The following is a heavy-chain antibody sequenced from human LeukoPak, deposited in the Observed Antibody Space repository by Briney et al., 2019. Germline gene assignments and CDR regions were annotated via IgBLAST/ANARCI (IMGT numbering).Heavy chain of an antibody. CDR1: RFTFRSYT. J-gene: IGHJ4*02. CDR3: ARDGNGYYFDY. CDR2: ISTSGGTI. V-gene: IGHV3-48*03. Sequence: GGSLRLSCAASRFTFRSYTMNWVRQAPGKGPEWLSYISTSGGTIYYADSVKGRFTISRDNAKNSLYLQMNSLRAEDTAVYYCARDGNGYYFDYWGQGTLVTVSS.